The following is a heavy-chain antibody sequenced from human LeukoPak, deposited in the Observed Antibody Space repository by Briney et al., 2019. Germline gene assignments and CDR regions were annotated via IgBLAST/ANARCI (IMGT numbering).Heavy chain of an antibody. Sequence: SETLSLTCAVYGGSFSGYYWSWIRQPPGKGLEWIGEINHSGSTNYNPSLKSRVTISVDTSKNQFSLKLSSVTAADTAVYYFARGHGDYVAHLNYYFDYWGQGTLVTVSS. CDR1: GGSFSGYY. V-gene: IGHV4-34*01. D-gene: IGHD4-17*01. CDR2: INHSGST. CDR3: ARGHGDYVAHLNYYFDY. J-gene: IGHJ4*02.